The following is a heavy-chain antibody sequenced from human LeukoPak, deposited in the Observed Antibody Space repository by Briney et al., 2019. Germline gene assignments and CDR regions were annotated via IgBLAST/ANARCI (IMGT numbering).Heavy chain of an antibody. D-gene: IGHD3-10*01. CDR3: ANRAVIRTIDYFDY. V-gene: IGHV3-30*02. CDR2: IRSDGSNK. J-gene: IGHJ4*02. Sequence: GGSLRLSCAASGFTFSNFAIHWVRQAPGKGLEWVAFIRSDGSNKYYTDSVKGRFTISRDNSKNTLYLQMNSLRVEDTAVYYCANRAVIRTIDYFDYWGQGTLVTVSS. CDR1: GFTFSNFA.